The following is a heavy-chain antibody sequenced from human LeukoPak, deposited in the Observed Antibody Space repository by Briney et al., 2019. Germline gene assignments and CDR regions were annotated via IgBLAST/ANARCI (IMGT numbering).Heavy chain of an antibody. CDR2: ISGSGGST. D-gene: IGHD3-10*01. V-gene: IGHV3-23*01. J-gene: IGHJ4*02. CDR1: GFTFSSYG. Sequence: GGSLRLSCAASGFTFSSYGMSWVRQAPGKGLEWVSAISGSGGSTYYADSVKGRFTISRDNSRNTLYLQMNSLRAEDTAIYYCAKYYYGSGSYSGLDYWGQGTLVTVSS. CDR3: AKYYYGSGSYSGLDY.